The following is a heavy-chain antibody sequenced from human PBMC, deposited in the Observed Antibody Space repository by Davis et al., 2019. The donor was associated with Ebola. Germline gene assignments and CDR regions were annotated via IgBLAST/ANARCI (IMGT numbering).Heavy chain of an antibody. V-gene: IGHV6-1*01. D-gene: IGHD7-27*01. CDR2: TYYRSKWYN. CDR1: GDSVSSNSAA. J-gene: IGHJ3*02. Sequence: SQTPSLTRAISGDSVSSNSAAWNWIRQSPSRGLEWLGRTYYRSKWYNDYAVSVKSRITINPDTSKNQFSLQLNSVTLEDTAVYYCARITGDRSNAFDIWGQGTMVTVSS. CDR3: ARITGDRSNAFDI.